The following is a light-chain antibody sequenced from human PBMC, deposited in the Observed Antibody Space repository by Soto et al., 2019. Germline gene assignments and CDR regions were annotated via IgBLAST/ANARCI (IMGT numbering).Light chain of an antibody. CDR2: EVS. J-gene: IGLJ3*02. Sequence: QSVLTQPPSVSAAPGQRVTISCSGSSSNIPNNYVSWYQQHPGKAPRLMIYEVSNRPSGVSNRFSGSKSGNTASLTISGLQAEDEADYYCSSYTVSTPVVFGGGTKLTVL. CDR3: SSYTVSTPVV. CDR1: SSNIPNNY. V-gene: IGLV2-14*01.